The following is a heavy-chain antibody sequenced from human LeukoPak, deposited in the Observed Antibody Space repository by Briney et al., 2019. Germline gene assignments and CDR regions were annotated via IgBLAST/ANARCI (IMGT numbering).Heavy chain of an antibody. D-gene: IGHD2-15*01. Sequence: GGSLRLSCAASGFTFSSSAMNWVRQTPGKGLEWVSGISGSGSRTYYADSVKGRFTISRDTSRNTLYLQMNSLRAEDTAVYYCAKDRCGSSCFADFDYWGQGTLVTVSS. J-gene: IGHJ4*02. CDR1: GFTFSSSA. CDR2: ISGSGSRT. V-gene: IGHV3-23*01. CDR3: AKDRCGSSCFADFDY.